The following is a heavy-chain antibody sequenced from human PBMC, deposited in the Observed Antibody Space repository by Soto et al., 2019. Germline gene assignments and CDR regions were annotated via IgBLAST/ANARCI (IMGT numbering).Heavy chain of an antibody. V-gene: IGHV4-4*02. Sequence: QVQLQESGPGLVKPSGTLSLTCAVSGGSISSSNWWSWVRQPPGKGLEWIGEIYHSGSTNYNPSLKSRVTISVDKSKNQFSLKLRYVTAADTAVYYCARRSSWLLEWYGMDVWGQGTTVTVSS. CDR3: ARRSSWLLEWYGMDV. CDR1: GGSISSSNW. J-gene: IGHJ6*02. CDR2: IYHSGST. D-gene: IGHD6-13*01.